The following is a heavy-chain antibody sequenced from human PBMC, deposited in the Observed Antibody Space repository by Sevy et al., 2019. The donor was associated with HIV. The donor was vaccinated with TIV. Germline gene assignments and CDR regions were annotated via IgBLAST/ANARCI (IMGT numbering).Heavy chain of an antibody. CDR2: ISDTGGTA. J-gene: IGHJ4*02. CDR3: AKAPSTTDYYFDY. Sequence: GGSLRLSCAASGFTFSNYAMSRVRQAPGKGLQWVSYISDTGGTAYYPDSVRGRFTISRDNSKNTLFLQMNSLRADDTAVYYCAKAPSTTDYYFDYWGQGTLVTVSS. CDR1: GFTFSNYA. D-gene: IGHD1-1*01. V-gene: IGHV3-23*01.